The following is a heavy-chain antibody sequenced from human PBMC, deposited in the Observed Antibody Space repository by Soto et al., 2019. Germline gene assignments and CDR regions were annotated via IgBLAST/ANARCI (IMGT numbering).Heavy chain of an antibody. V-gene: IGHV3-53*01. CDR2: IYSGGST. CDR3: ARDWGGGLDYDYYYGMDV. J-gene: IGHJ6*02. CDR1: GFAVSNNY. Sequence: SLRLYCAAYGFAVSNNYMIWVRRAPGKGLEWVSVIYSGGSTYYADSVKGRFTISRDNSKNTLYLQMNSLRAEDTAVYYCARDWGGGLDYDYYYGMDVWGQGTTVTVSS. D-gene: IGHD2-21*01.